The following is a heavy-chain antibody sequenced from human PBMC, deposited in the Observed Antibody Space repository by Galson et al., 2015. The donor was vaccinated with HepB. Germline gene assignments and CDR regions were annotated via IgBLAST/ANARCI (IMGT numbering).Heavy chain of an antibody. V-gene: IGHV1-69*04. Sequence: SVKVSCKASGGTFSSYAISWVRQAPGQGLEWMGRIIPILGIANYAQKFQGRVTITADKSTSTAYMELSSLRSEDTAVYYCASTFERKYGDYEYYFDYWGQGTLVTVSS. CDR1: GGTFSSYA. D-gene: IGHD4-17*01. CDR3: ASTFERKYGDYEYYFDY. CDR2: IIPILGIA. J-gene: IGHJ4*02.